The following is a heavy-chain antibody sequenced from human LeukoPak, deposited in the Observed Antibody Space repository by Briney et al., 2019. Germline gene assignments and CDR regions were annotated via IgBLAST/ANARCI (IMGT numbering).Heavy chain of an antibody. V-gene: IGHV4-59*12. J-gene: IGHJ6*03. Sequence: SETLSLTCTVSGGSISSYYWSLIRQPPGKGLEWIGYIHYSGSTNYNPSLKSRVTISVDMSKNQFSLKLSSVTAADTAVYYCSVRGDYYYYMDVWGKGTTVTVSS. D-gene: IGHD3-10*01. CDR2: IHYSGST. CDR3: SVRGDYYYYMDV. CDR1: GGSISSYY.